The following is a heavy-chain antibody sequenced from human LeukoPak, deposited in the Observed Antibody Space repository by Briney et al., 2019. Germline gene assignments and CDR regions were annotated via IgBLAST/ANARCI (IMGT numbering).Heavy chain of an antibody. CDR3: ARVRARSYCSSTSCYGY. D-gene: IGHD2-2*01. Sequence: GGSLRLSCAASGFTFSDYYMSWIRQAPGKGLEWVSYISSSGSTIYYADSEKGRFTISRDNAKNSLYLQMNSLRAEDTAVYYCARVRARSYCSSTSCYGYWGQGTLVTVSS. CDR2: ISSSGSTI. J-gene: IGHJ4*02. V-gene: IGHV3-11*04. CDR1: GFTFSDYY.